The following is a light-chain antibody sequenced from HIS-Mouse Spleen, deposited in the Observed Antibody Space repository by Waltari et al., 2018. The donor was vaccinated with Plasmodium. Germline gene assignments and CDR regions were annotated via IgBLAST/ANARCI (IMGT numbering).Light chain of an antibody. J-gene: IGLJ2*01. CDR2: DVS. CDR1: SSAAGGYKF. CDR3: CSYAGSYTLV. Sequence: QSALTQPRSVSGSPGQSVTISCTGTSSAAGGYKFVSWYTQLPGKAPNLMFYDVSKRPSGVPDRFSGSKSGNTASLTISGLQAEDEADYYCCSYAGSYTLVFGGGTKLTVL. V-gene: IGLV2-11*01.